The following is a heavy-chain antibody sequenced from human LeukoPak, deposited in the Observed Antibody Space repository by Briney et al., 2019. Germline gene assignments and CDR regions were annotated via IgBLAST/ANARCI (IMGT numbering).Heavy chain of an antibody. CDR2: IWYDGSNK. CDR3: ARKFGTYFDY. Sequence: GRSLRLSCAASGFTFSSYAMHWVRQAPGKGLEWVAGIWYDGSNKYYADSVKGRFTISRDNSKNTLYLQTNSLRAEDTAVYYCARKFGTYFDYWGQGTLASVSS. V-gene: IGHV3-33*08. J-gene: IGHJ4*02. CDR1: GFTFSSYA. D-gene: IGHD3-16*01.